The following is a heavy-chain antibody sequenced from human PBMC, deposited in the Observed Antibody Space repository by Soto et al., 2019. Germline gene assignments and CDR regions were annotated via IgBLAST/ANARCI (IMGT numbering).Heavy chain of an antibody. CDR2: ISYDGSNK. Sequence: LRLSCAASGFTFSSYAMHWVRQAPGKGLEWVAVISYDGSNKYYADSVKGRFTISRDNSKNTLYLQMNSLRAEDTAVYYCSGGPHPVPAAATGYEDAFDIWGQGTMVTVSS. D-gene: IGHD2-2*01. CDR3: SGGPHPVPAAATGYEDAFDI. CDR1: GFTFSSYA. V-gene: IGHV3-30-3*01. J-gene: IGHJ3*02.